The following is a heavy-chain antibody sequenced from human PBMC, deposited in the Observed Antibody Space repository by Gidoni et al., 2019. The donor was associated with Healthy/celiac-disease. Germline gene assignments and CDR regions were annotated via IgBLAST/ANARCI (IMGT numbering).Heavy chain of an antibody. V-gene: IGHV4-39*01. CDR3: AGGRASFDI. J-gene: IGHJ3*02. CDR1: GDSVRSSGYY. Sequence: QVQLQESGPGLVKPSETLSLTCTVSGDSVRSSGYYRGWIRQPPGKGLEWIGSIHYSGSTYYNPSLKSRVAISVDTSKNQFSLKLSSVTAADTAVYYCAGGRASFDIWGQGTMVTVSS. CDR2: IHYSGST. D-gene: IGHD1-26*01.